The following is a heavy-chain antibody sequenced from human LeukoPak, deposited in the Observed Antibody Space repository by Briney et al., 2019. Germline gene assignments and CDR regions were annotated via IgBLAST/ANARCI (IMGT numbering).Heavy chain of an antibody. CDR1: GFTVSSDY. Sequence: PGGSLRLSCAASGFTVSSDYMSWVRQAPGKGLEWVSVIYSGGSTYYADSVKGRFTISRDNSKNTLYLQMNSLRAEDTAVYYCARDRWFGELLGYWGQGTLVTVSS. V-gene: IGHV3-66*01. J-gene: IGHJ4*02. CDR2: IYSGGST. D-gene: IGHD3-10*01. CDR3: ARDRWFGELLGY.